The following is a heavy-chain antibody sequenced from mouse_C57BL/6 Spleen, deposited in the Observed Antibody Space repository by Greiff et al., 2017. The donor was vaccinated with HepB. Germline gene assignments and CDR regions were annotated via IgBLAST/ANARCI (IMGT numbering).Heavy chain of an antibody. J-gene: IGHJ3*01. CDR2: IRNKANSHAT. D-gene: IGHD2-5*01. V-gene: IGHV6-6*01. CDR1: GFTFSDAW. CDR3: TRAYYSNYAFAY. Sequence: EVKVEESGGGLVQPGGSMKLSCAASGFTFSDAWMDWVRQSPEKGLEWVAEIRNKANSHATYYAESVKGRFTISRDDSKSSVYLQMNSLRAEDTGIYYCTRAYYSNYAFAYWGQGTLVTVSA.